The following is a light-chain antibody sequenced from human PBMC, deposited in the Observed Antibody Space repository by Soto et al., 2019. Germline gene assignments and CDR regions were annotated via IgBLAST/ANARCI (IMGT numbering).Light chain of an antibody. Sequence: EIVMTQSPATLSVSPGERATLSCRASQSVSSKLVWYQRRPGQAPRLLIYDASTRATGIPDRFSGSGSGTEFTLTISRLEPEDFSVYYCHQYGTAPLTFGQGTRLEIK. V-gene: IGKV3-15*01. CDR3: HQYGTAPLT. CDR2: DAS. J-gene: IGKJ5*01. CDR1: QSVSSK.